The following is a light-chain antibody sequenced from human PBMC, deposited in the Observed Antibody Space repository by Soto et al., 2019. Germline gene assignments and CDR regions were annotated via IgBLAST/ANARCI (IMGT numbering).Light chain of an antibody. V-gene: IGLV1-44*01. J-gene: IGLJ1*01. Sequence: QSVLSQPPSASGTPGQRVTISCSGSSSNIGSNTVSWYQQLPGTAPKLVIYSNDQRPSGVPDRFSGSKSGTSVSLAISGLQSEDEADYYCAAWDDSLNGQVFRTGTKVTVL. CDR2: SND. CDR3: AAWDDSLNGQV. CDR1: SSNIGSNT.